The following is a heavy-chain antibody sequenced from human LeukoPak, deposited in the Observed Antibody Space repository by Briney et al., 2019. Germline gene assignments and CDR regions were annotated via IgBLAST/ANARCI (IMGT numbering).Heavy chain of an antibody. CDR3: AREYSRLACDY. Sequence: ASVKVSCKASGGTFSSYAISWVRQAPGQGLEWMGGIIPIFGTANYAQKFQGRVTITADESTSTAYMELSSLRSDDTAVYYCAREYSRLACDYWGQGTLVTVSS. V-gene: IGHV1-69*01. J-gene: IGHJ4*02. CDR2: IIPIFGTA. D-gene: IGHD5-18*01. CDR1: GGTFSSYA.